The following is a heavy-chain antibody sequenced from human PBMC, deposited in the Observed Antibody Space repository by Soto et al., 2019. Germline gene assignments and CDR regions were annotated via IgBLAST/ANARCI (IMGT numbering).Heavy chain of an antibody. Sequence: PSETLSLTCAVSGYCISTGSNWAWIRQPPGKGLEGIGSIYHSGSTYYNLSLKSRVTISSDASKNQISLKLSSVTAADTALYYWARDRGTGFYQLDALGQRSLLTVAS. CDR2: IYHSGST. J-gene: IGHJ5*02. D-gene: IGHD2-2*01. CDR3: ARDRGTGFYQLDA. V-gene: IGHV4-38-2*02. CDR1: GYCISTGSN.